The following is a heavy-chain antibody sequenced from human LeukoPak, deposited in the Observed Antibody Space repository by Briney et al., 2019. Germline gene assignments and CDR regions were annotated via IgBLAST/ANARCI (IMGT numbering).Heavy chain of an antibody. CDR1: GFTFSSYA. CDR2: ISNNGGSA. D-gene: IGHD6-13*01. CDR3: AKAAAAPGFDF. Sequence: GGSLRLSCAASGFTFSSYAMSWVRQAPGKGLEWVSVISNNGGSAYNADSVKGRFTISRDNLKNTLYLQMNSLRAEDTAVYYCAKAAAAPGFDFWGQGTLVTVSS. V-gene: IGHV3-23*01. J-gene: IGHJ4*02.